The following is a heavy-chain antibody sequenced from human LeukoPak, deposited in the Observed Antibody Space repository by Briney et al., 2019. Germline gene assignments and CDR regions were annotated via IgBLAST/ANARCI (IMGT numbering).Heavy chain of an antibody. J-gene: IGHJ6*03. V-gene: IGHV4-59*10. CDR3: ARVRYCSGGTCYGDYYYMDV. CDR1: GGSFSGYY. D-gene: IGHD2-15*01. Sequence: PSETLSLTCAVYGGSFSGYYWSWIRQPAGKGLEWIGRIYTSGSTNYNPSLKSRVTMSVDTSKNQFSLKLTSVTAADTAVYYCARVRYCSGGTCYGDYYYMDVWGKGTTVTISS. CDR2: IYTSGST.